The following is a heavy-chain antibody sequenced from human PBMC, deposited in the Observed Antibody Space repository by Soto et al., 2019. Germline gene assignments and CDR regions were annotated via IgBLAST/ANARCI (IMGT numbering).Heavy chain of an antibody. CDR2: IYYSGST. CDR1: GGSISSYY. D-gene: IGHD3-3*01. CDR3: ARGGVSTRTFDY. Sequence: SETLSLTCTVSGGSISSYYWSWIRQPPGKGLEWIGYIYYSGSTNYNPSFQGQVTISADKSISSAYLQWSSLRASDTAMYYCARGGVSTRTFDYWGQGTPVTVSS. V-gene: IGHV4-59*12. J-gene: IGHJ4*02.